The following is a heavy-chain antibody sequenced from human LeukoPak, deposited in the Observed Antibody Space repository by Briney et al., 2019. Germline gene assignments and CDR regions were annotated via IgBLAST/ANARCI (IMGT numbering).Heavy chain of an antibody. Sequence: ASETLSLTCTVSGGSISSSSYYWGWIRQPPGKGLEWIGSIYYSGSTYYNPSLKSRVTISVDTSKNQFSLKLSSVTAADTAVYYCARDYGDHGGIFDYWGQGTLVTVSS. CDR1: GGSISSSSYY. D-gene: IGHD4-17*01. CDR2: IYYSGST. CDR3: ARDYGDHGGIFDY. J-gene: IGHJ4*02. V-gene: IGHV4-39*07.